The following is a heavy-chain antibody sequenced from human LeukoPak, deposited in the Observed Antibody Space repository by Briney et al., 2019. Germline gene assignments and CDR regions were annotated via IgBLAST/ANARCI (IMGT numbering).Heavy chain of an antibody. CDR3: ARDSLSGSPDY. V-gene: IGHV3-33*01. Sequence: PGGSLRLSCAASGFTFSTYGMHWVRQVPGKGLEWVAVIWSDGANKYYADSVKGRFTISRDNSKNTLYLQMNSLRAEDTAVYYCARDSLSGSPDYWGQGTLVTVSS. J-gene: IGHJ4*02. CDR2: IWSDGANK. CDR1: GFTFSTYG. D-gene: IGHD1-26*01.